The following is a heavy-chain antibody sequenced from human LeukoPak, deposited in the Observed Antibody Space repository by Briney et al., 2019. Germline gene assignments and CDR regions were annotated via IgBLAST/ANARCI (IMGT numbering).Heavy chain of an antibody. V-gene: IGHV3-43*01. D-gene: IGHD6-19*01. CDR3: TKEHSSGWPTIDC. CDR2: INRNGGAI. CDR1: GSTFAEYS. J-gene: IGHJ4*02. Sequence: GGSLGLSCSASGSTFAEYSMHWVRQAPGKGLEWVSVINRNGGAIQYADSVKGRFIISRDNSKNSLYLQMNSLRTEDTALYYCTKEHSSGWPTIDCWGQGTLVTVSS.